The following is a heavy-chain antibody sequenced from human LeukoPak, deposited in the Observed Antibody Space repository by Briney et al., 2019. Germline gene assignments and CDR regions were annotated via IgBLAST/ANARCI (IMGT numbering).Heavy chain of an antibody. D-gene: IGHD3-10*01. CDR3: ARGRGGSGSSNWLDP. CDR1: GYTFTSYY. J-gene: IGHJ5*02. Sequence: ASVKVSCKASGYTFTSYYMHWVRQAPGQGVEWMGIINPNGGSTYYAQKLQGRVTMTRDTSTTTVYMELSSLRSEDTAVYFCARGRGGSGSSNWLDPWGQGTLVTVS. V-gene: IGHV1-46*04. CDR2: INPNGGST.